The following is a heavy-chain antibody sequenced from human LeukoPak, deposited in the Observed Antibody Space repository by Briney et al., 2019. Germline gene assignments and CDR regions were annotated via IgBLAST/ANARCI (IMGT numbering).Heavy chain of an antibody. J-gene: IGHJ5*02. CDR3: ARDNYYDSSGPNWFAP. CDR1: GFSISSYY. D-gene: IGHD3-22*01. CDR2: IYYSGST. Sequence: TSGTLSLTCTASGFSISSYYLSWIRQPPGKGLEWIWYIYYSGSTNYNPSLKKRVTISVDTYKNQFSLKLSSVTAADTAVYYCARDNYYDSSGPNWFAPWGQGTLVTVSS. V-gene: IGHV4-59*01.